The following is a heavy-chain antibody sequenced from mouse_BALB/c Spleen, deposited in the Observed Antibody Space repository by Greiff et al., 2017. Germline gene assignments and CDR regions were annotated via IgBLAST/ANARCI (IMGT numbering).Heavy chain of an antibody. D-gene: IGHD2-4*01. CDR3: ARAYDYGYFDY. CDR2: INSNGGST. V-gene: IGHV5-6-3*01. Sequence: EVKLMESGGGLVQPGGSLKLSCAASGFTFSSYGMSWVRQTPDKRLELVATINSNGGSTYYPDSVKGRFTISRDNAKNTLYLQMSSLKSEDTAMYYCARAYDYGYFDYWGQGTTLTVSS. J-gene: IGHJ2*01. CDR1: GFTFSSYG.